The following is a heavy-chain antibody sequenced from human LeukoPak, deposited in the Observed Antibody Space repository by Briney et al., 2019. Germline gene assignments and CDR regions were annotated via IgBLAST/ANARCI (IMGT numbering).Heavy chain of an antibody. J-gene: IGHJ4*02. CDR3: ATLSGYDPDTFSSGDY. CDR2: FDPEDGET. D-gene: IGHD5-12*01. Sequence: GASVNVSCKVSGYTLTELSMHWVRQAPGKGLEWMGGFDPEDGETIYAQKFQGRVTMTEDTSTDTAYMELSSLRSEDTAVYYCATLSGYDPDTFSSGDYWGQGTLVTVSS. CDR1: GYTLTELS. V-gene: IGHV1-24*01.